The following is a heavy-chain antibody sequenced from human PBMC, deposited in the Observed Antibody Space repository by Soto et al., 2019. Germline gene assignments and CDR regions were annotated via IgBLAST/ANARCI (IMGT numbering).Heavy chain of an antibody. CDR1: GASISNHY. D-gene: IGHD6-19*01. J-gene: IGHJ4*02. Sequence: QVQLQESGPRLMKPSETLSLTCTVSGASISNHYCQWFRQPPGKGLEWIGYIHNTGGTNYNPSLKSPVTISLATSKNQFSLKLTSVTVADTAVYYCATGGGWLTDYWGQGIRVTVSS. V-gene: IGHV4-59*11. CDR2: IHNTGGT. CDR3: ATGGGWLTDY.